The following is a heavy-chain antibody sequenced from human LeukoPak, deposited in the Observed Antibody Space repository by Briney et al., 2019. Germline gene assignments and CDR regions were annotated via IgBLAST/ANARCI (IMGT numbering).Heavy chain of an antibody. D-gene: IGHD2-15*01. CDR1: GFTFSSYG. Sequence: GRSLRLSCAASGFTFSSYGMHWVRQAPGKGLEWVAVISYDGSNKYYADSVKGRFTISRDNSKNTLYLQMNSLRAEDTAVYYCAKDLVVVAFISGVDYWGQGTLVPSPQ. V-gene: IGHV3-30*18. J-gene: IGHJ4*02. CDR2: ISYDGSNK. CDR3: AKDLVVVAFISGVDY.